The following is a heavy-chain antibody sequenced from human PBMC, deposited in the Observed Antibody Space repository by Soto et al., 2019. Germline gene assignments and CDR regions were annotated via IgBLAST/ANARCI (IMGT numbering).Heavy chain of an antibody. CDR2: ISAYNGNT. Sequence: ASVKVSCKASGYTFTSYGISWVRQAPGQGLEWMGWISAYNGNTNYAQKLQGRVTMTTDTSTSTAYMELRSLRSDDTAVYYCARDRGYCSSTSCEVGNWFDPWGQGTLVTAPQ. CDR1: GYTFTSYG. CDR3: ARDRGYCSSTSCEVGNWFDP. D-gene: IGHD2-2*01. V-gene: IGHV1-18*01. J-gene: IGHJ5*02.